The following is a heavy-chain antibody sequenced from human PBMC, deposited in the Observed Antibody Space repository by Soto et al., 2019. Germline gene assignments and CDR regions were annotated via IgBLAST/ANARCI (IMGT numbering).Heavy chain of an antibody. Sequence: GGSLRLSCAASGFTFSSYAMSWVRQAPGKGLEWVSAISGSGGSTYYADSVKGRFTISRDNSKNTLYLQMNSLRAEDTAVYYCAKVTKRESIAARPYYFDYWGQGTLVTVSS. J-gene: IGHJ4*02. CDR1: GFTFSSYA. D-gene: IGHD6-6*01. CDR3: AKVTKRESIAARPYYFDY. V-gene: IGHV3-23*01. CDR2: ISGSGGST.